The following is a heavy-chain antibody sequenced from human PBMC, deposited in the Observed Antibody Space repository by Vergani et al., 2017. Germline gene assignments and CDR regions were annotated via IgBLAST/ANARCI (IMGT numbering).Heavy chain of an antibody. V-gene: IGHV4-61*02. CDR2: ILGSGTA. J-gene: IGHJ6*03. Sequence: QVQLQESGPGLVKPSQTLSLTCTVSGASMSSVGYYWTWIRQSAGKRLEWLGDILGSGTANYNPSFQGRVRMSVATSKNQFSLKLSSVTAAGTAVDYCARVRVVVVPAAISYYDYYMDVWGKGTTVTVSS. D-gene: IGHD2-2*02. CDR1: GASMSSVGYY. CDR3: ARVRVVVVPAAISYYDYYMDV.